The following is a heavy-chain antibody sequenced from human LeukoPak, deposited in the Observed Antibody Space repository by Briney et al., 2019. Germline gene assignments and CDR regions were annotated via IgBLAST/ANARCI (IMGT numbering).Heavy chain of an antibody. CDR2: LTGGGDDA. CDR3: AKPGDGCSGGSCYYFDY. CDR1: GFTFSIYT. Sequence: GGSLRLSCAASGFTFSIYTMNWVRQAPGKGLEWVSSLTGGGDDAHFADSVKGRFTISRDISKNTLYLQMNSLRGEDTAVYYCAKPGDGCSGGSCYYFDYWGQGTLVTVSS. D-gene: IGHD2-15*01. J-gene: IGHJ4*02. V-gene: IGHV3-23*01.